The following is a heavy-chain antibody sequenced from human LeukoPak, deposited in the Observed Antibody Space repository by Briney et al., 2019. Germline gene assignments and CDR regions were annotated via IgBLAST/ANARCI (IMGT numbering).Heavy chain of an antibody. V-gene: IGHV1-46*01. CDR1: GYTFTNYY. D-gene: IGHD3-10*01. Sequence: ASVKVSCKASGYTFTNYYMHWVRQDPEQGLERMGLINPSGGSTSYAQKFQGRVTMTRDTSTSTVYMELSSLRSEDTAVYFCARVDAEGSGVKYFDYWGQGTLVTVSS. J-gene: IGHJ4*02. CDR2: INPSGGST. CDR3: ARVDAEGSGVKYFDY.